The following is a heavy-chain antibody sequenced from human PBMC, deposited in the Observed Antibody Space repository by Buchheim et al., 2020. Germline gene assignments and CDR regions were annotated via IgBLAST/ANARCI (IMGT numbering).Heavy chain of an antibody. CDR2: INPSGST. CDR1: GGSFSGYY. Sequence: QVQLQQWGAGLLKPSETLSLTCAVYGGSFSGYYWSWIRQPPVKGLEWIGEINPSGSTNYNPSLKSRVTISVDTSKNQFSLKLSSVTAADTAVYYCARLAIGYCSSTSCYYYYYGMDVWGQGTT. CDR3: ARLAIGYCSSTSCYYYYYGMDV. J-gene: IGHJ6*02. V-gene: IGHV4-34*01. D-gene: IGHD2-2*01.